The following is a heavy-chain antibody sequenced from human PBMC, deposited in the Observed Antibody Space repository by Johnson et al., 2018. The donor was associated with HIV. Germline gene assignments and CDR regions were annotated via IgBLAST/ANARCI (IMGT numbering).Heavy chain of an antibody. CDR1: GFTVSSNY. CDR3: GRRLELPGDAFYF. D-gene: IGHD1-7*01. CDR2: ISSSGSTI. J-gene: IGHJ3*01. V-gene: IGHV3-11*01. Sequence: QVQLVESGGGLIQPGGSLRLSCAASGFTVSSNYMSWVRQAPGKGLEWVSYISSSGSTIYYADSVKGRFTISRDNAKNSLYLQMNSLRADDTAVDFCGRRLELPGDAFYFWGQGTMVTV.